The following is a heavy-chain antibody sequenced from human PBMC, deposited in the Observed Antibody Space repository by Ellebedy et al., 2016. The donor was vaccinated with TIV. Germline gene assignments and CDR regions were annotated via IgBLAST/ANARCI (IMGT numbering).Heavy chain of an antibody. D-gene: IGHD3-22*01. J-gene: IGHJ3*02. CDR3: ARHDSSGYDAFDI. Sequence: ASVQVSCKASGYTFTSYYMHWVRQAPGQGLEWMGIINPSGGSTSYAQKFQGRVTMTRDTSTSTVYMELSSLRSEDTAVYYCARHDSSGYDAFDIWGQGTMVTVSS. CDR2: INPSGGST. V-gene: IGHV1-46*03. CDR1: GYTFTSYY.